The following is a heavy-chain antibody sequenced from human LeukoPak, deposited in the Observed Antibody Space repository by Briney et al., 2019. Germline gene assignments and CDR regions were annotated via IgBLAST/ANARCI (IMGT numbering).Heavy chain of an antibody. CDR3: ARVQRYCSSTSCWNRFDP. CDR1: GGSISSSSYY. V-gene: IGHV4-39*07. D-gene: IGHD2-2*01. Sequence: PSETLSLTCTVSGGSISSSSYYWGWIRQPPGKGLEWIGSIYYSGSTYYNPSLKSRVTISVDTSKNQFSLKLSSVTAADTAVYYCARVQRYCSSTSCWNRFDPWGQGTLVTVSS. J-gene: IGHJ5*02. CDR2: IYYSGST.